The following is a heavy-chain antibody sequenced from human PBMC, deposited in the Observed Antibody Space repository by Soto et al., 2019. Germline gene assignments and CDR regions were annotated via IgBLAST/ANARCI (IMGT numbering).Heavy chain of an antibody. CDR2: INPNNGVT. CDR3: ARGALTVANWFDP. Sequence: QVQLVQSGAEVKKPGASVKVSCKASGYTFTGYYVNWVRRAPGQGLEWMEWINPNNGVTNYAQKFQGRVTMTRDTSISTAYMDLSRLRSDDTAVYYCARGALTVANWFDPWGQGTQVTVSS. J-gene: IGHJ5*02. D-gene: IGHD6-19*01. CDR1: GYTFTGYY. V-gene: IGHV1-2*02.